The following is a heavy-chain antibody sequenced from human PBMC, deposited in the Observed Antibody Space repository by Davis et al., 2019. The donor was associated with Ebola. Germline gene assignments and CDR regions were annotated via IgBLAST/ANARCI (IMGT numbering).Heavy chain of an antibody. CDR1: GFTFSRYW. V-gene: IGHV3-7*03. CDR3: ASRMTTALS. Sequence: PGSLLKISCVASGFTFSRYWMTWVRQAPGKGLEWVANIKQDGSEKYYVDSVKGRFTISRDNAKNSLYLQMNSLRVEDTAVYYCASRMTTALSWGQGTTVTVSS. J-gene: IGHJ6*02. D-gene: IGHD4-11*01. CDR2: IKQDGSEK.